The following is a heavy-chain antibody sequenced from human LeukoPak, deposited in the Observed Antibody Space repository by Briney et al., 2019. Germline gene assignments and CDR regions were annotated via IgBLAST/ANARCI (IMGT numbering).Heavy chain of an antibody. CDR3: ARDRGRFLEWLVY. V-gene: IGHV3-66*02. CDR1: GFTVSSNY. CDR2: IYSGGST. Sequence: PGGSLRLSCAASGFTVSSNYMSWVRQAPGKGLEWVSVIYSGGSTYYADSVKGRFTISRDNSKNTLYLQMNSLRAEDTAVYYCARDRGRFLEWLVYWGQGTLVTVSS. D-gene: IGHD3-3*01. J-gene: IGHJ4*02.